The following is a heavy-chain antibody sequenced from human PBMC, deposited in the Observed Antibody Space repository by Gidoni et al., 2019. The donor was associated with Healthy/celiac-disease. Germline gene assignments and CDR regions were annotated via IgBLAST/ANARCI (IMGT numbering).Heavy chain of an antibody. J-gene: IGHJ4*02. CDR1: GFTLSSYG. CDR3: AKDRYDYGDPYYFDY. D-gene: IGHD4-17*01. V-gene: IGHV3-30*18. CDR2: ISYDGSNK. Sequence: QLQLVESGGGVVQPGRSLRRSCAASGFTLSSYGMHWCRQAPGKGLEWVAVISYDGSNKYYADSVKGRFTISRDNSKNTLYLQMNSLRAEDTAVYYCAKDRYDYGDPYYFDYWGQGTLVTVSS.